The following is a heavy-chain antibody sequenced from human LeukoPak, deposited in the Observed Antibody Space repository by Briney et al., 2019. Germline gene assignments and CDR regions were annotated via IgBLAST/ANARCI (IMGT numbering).Heavy chain of an antibody. CDR1: GYTFTSYD. J-gene: IGHJ3*02. CDR2: MNPNSGNT. Sequence: ASVKVSCKASGYTFTSYDINWVRQATGQGLEWMGWMNPNSGNTGYAQKFQGRVTMTRNTSINTAYMELSSLRSGDTAVYYCARPNGIYGDYDAFDIWGQGTMVTVSS. V-gene: IGHV1-8*01. CDR3: ARPNGIYGDYDAFDI. D-gene: IGHD4-17*01.